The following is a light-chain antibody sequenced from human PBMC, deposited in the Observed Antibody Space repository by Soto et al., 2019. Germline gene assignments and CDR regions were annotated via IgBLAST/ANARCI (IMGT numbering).Light chain of an antibody. CDR2: DAS. CDR1: QSVSSD. V-gene: IGKV3-15*01. Sequence: EIVMTQSPATLSVSPGERATLSCRASQSVSSDLAWYHQKPGQAPRLLIYDASNRATGIPARFSGSGSGTEFTLTINSLQSEDFAVYYCQQYNNWPRTFGQGTKVDIK. CDR3: QQYNNWPRT. J-gene: IGKJ1*01.